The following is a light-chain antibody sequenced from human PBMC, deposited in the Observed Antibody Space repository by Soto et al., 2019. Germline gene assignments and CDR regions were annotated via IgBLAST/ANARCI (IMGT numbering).Light chain of an antibody. Sequence: DIVLTQSPAPLPVTPGEPASISCRYSQSLLHSNGYNYLDWFLQEPGQSPQLLIYLGSTRASGVVDRVRRSGSVTDFTLIISRVEAGDVAVYYCMQALQTPMLTFGQRTKLQI. CDR2: LGS. CDR1: QSLLHSNGYNY. J-gene: IGKJ2*01. V-gene: IGKV2-28*01. CDR3: MQALQTPMLT.